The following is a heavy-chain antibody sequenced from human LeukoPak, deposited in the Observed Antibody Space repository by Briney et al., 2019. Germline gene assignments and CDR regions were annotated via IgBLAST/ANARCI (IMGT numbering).Heavy chain of an antibody. V-gene: IGHV4-38-2*02. CDR3: ATFRAAFDV. D-gene: IGHD2/OR15-2a*01. CDR2: IYHSGST. J-gene: IGHJ3*01. Sequence: SETLSLTCTVSGVSIISISSYYWSWIRQPPGKGLEWIGSIYHSGSTYYNPSLKSRVTISVDTSKNQFSLRLTSVTAADTAVYYCATFRAAFDVWGQGTMVTVSS. CDR1: GVSIISISSYY.